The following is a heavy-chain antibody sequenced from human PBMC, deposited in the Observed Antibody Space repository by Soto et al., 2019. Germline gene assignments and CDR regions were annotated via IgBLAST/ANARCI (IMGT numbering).Heavy chain of an antibody. J-gene: IGHJ6*02. V-gene: IGHV4-4*02. CDR1: SGSIRTSNW. CDR2: IYHSGST. CDR3: ARVSGSYYYGMDV. Sequence: QVQLQESGQGLVKPSGTLSLTCAVSSGSIRTSNWWSWVRHPPGKGLEWIGEIYHSGSTNYNPSHTGRVTISVAKSQNQSSLKLSSVTAADTVVNYCARVSGSYYYGMDVWGQGTTVTVSS. D-gene: IGHD1-26*01.